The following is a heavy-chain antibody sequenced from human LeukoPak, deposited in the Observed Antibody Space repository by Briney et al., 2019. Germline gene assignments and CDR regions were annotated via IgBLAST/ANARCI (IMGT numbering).Heavy chain of an antibody. Sequence: SVKVSCKASGGTFSSYAISWVRRAPGQGLEWMGRSIPILGMANYAQKFQGRVTITADKSTSTAYMELSSLRSDDTAVYYCARVLGYCSSTSCYSGWFDPWGQGTLVTVSS. D-gene: IGHD2-2*01. CDR2: SIPILGMA. CDR3: ARVLGYCSSTSCYSGWFDP. CDR1: GGTFSSYA. V-gene: IGHV1-69*04. J-gene: IGHJ5*02.